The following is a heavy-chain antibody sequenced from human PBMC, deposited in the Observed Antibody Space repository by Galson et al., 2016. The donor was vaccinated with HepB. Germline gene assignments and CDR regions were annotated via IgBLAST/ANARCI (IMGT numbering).Heavy chain of an antibody. Sequence: SVKVSCKASGYTFTSYYIHWVRQAPGQGLEWVGVITPSGGITTYAQKFRGRVTMTRDTSRSTVYMELISLRSEDTAVYYCARDRGARGSFYYFHCWGQGTLVTVSS. D-gene: IGHD1-26*01. J-gene: IGHJ4*02. CDR2: ITPSGGIT. V-gene: IGHV1-46*01. CDR3: ARDRGARGSFYYFHC. CDR1: GYTFTSYY.